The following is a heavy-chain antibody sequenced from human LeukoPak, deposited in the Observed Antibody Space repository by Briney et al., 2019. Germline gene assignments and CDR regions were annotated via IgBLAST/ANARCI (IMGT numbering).Heavy chain of an antibody. V-gene: IGHV4-39*07. CDR1: GGSISSSSYY. D-gene: IGHD1-26*01. J-gene: IGHJ4*02. CDR3: ARGGATVFDY. Sequence: SETLSLTCTVSGGSISSSSYYWGWIRQPPGKGLEWIGSIYYSGSTYYNPSLNSRVTISVDTSKNQFSLKLSSVTAADTVVYYCARGGATVFDYWGQGTLVTVSS. CDR2: IYYSGST.